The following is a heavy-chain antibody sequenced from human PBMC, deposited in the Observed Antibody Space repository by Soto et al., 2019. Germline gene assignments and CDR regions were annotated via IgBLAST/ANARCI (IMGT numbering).Heavy chain of an antibody. J-gene: IGHJ2*01. CDR3: AKDSDFRDRIFWYFDL. V-gene: IGHV3-23*01. CDR2: MSGSGGSP. CDR1: GFTLSSNA. Sequence: EVQLLESGGGLVQPGGSLRLSWAASGFTLSSNARGWVRQAPGKGLEWVSTMSGSGGSPYYADSVKGRFTISRDNSKNILYLQMNSLRAEDTAVYYCAKDSDFRDRIFWYFDLWGRGTLVTVSS. D-gene: IGHD2-15*01.